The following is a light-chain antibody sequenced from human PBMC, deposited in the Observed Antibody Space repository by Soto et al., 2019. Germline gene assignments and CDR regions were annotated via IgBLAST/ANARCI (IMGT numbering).Light chain of an antibody. CDR3: QQYGSSPRA. CDR2: GAS. Sequence: EIVLTQSPGTLSLSPGERATLSCRASQSVRSNYLAWYQQKPGRAPRLLIYGASSRATGIPDRFSGSGSGTDFTLTISRLEPEDFAVYYCQQYGSSPRAFGGGTKVDSK. J-gene: IGKJ4*01. V-gene: IGKV3-20*01. CDR1: QSVRSNY.